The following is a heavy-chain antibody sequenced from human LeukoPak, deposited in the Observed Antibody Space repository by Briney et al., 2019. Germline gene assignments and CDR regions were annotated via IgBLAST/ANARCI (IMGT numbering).Heavy chain of an antibody. Sequence: PRGSLRLSCAASGFTVSSNYMSWVRQAPGKGLEWVSVIYSGGSTYYADSVKGRFTISRDNSKNTLYLQMNSLRAEDTAVYYCARLDTAMVYAFDIWGQGTMVTVSS. CDR2: IYSGGST. V-gene: IGHV3-53*01. J-gene: IGHJ3*02. CDR1: GFTVSSNY. CDR3: ARLDTAMVYAFDI. D-gene: IGHD5-18*01.